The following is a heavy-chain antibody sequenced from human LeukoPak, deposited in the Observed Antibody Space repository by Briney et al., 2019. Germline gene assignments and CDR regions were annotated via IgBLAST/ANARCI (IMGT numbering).Heavy chain of an antibody. CDR2: ISAYNGNT. CDR3: ARGGQGPITGTSQVLYNWFDP. V-gene: IGHV1-18*01. Sequence: ASVKVSCKASGYTFTSYGISWVRQAPGQGLEWMGWISAYNGNTNYAQKLQGRVTMTTDTSTSTAYMELRSLRSYDTAVYYCARGGQGPITGTSQVLYNWFDPWGQGTLVTVSS. D-gene: IGHD1/OR15-1a*01. J-gene: IGHJ5*02. CDR1: GYTFTSYG.